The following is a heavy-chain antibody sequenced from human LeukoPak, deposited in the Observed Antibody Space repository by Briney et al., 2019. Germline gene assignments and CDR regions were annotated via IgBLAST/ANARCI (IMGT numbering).Heavy chain of an antibody. Sequence: GGSLRLSCSASGFIFSTYTMYWVRQAPGKGLEYVSVINGDGRTTYYADSVKGRFTISRDNSKNTLYLQMNSLRAEDTAVYYCAKDDYYDSSGYYSPEYWGQGTLVTVSS. CDR3: AKDDYYDSSGYYSPEY. J-gene: IGHJ4*02. CDR1: GFIFSTYT. D-gene: IGHD3-22*01. V-gene: IGHV3-64*04. CDR2: INGDGRTT.